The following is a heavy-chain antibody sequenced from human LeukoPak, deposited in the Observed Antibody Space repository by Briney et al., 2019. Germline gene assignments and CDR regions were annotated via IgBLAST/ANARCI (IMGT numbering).Heavy chain of an antibody. CDR1: GFTFSSYG. CDR3: ARDRYYDVLGRDAFDL. D-gene: IGHD3-3*01. Sequence: GGSLRLSCAASGFTFSSYGMHWVRQAPGKGLEWVAVISYDGSYKLYADSVKGRFTISRDNSKNTLYLQMNSLRADDTAVYYCARDRYYDVLGRDAFDLWGQGTMVTVSS. J-gene: IGHJ3*01. CDR2: ISYDGSYK. V-gene: IGHV3-30*03.